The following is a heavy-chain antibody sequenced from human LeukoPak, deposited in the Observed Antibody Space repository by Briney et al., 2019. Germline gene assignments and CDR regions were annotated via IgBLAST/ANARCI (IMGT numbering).Heavy chain of an antibody. D-gene: IGHD4-17*01. CDR1: GFTFSSYA. CDR3: AKPDYGDYVWGSAFDI. V-gene: IGHV3-23*01. Sequence: PGGSLRLSCAASGFTFSSYAMSWVRQAPGKGLEWVSAISGSGGSTYYADSVKGRFTISRDNSKNTLYLQMNSLRAEDTAVYYCAKPDYGDYVWGSAFDIWGQGTMVTVSS. J-gene: IGHJ3*02. CDR2: ISGSGGST.